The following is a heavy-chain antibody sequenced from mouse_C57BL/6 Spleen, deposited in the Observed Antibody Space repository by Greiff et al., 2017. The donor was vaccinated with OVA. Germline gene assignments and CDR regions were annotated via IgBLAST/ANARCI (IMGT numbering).Heavy chain of an antibody. J-gene: IGHJ2*01. CDR2: IYPGSGST. CDR1: GYTFTSYW. V-gene: IGHV1-55*01. CDR3: ASTVVAHYCDD. D-gene: IGHD1-1*01. Sequence: VQLQQPGAELVKPGASVKMSCKASGYTFTSYWITWVKQRPGQGLEWIGDIYPGSGSTNYNEKFKSKAPLTVATSSSPAYMPLSRLTSADSSVFYCASTVVAHYCDDWGKGTTLTVSS.